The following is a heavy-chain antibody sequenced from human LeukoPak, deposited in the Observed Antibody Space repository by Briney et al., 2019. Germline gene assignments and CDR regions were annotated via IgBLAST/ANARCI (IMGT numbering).Heavy chain of an antibody. J-gene: IGHJ4*02. CDR1: GFTFSNYW. CDR3: ARDDDWNYEDS. CDR2: IKQDGSEK. D-gene: IGHD1-7*01. Sequence: RGSLRLSCAASGFTFSNYWMSWVRQAPGKGLEWVANIKQDGSEKYYVNSVKGRFTISRDNAKNSLYLQMNSLRAEDTAIYFCARDDDWNYEDSWGQGTLVTVSS. V-gene: IGHV3-7*01.